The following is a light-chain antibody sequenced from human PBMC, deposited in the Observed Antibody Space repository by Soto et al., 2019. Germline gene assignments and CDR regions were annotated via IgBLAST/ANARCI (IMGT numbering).Light chain of an antibody. J-gene: IGKJ5*01. CDR3: QQYNNWLIT. CDR1: QSVSSN. V-gene: IGKV3-15*01. Sequence: EIVMTQSPDTLSVSPGERATLSCRASQSVSSNLAWYQQKPGQAPRLLIYGASTRAPGIPARFSGSGSGTEFTLTISSLQSEDFAVYYCQQYNNWLITFGQGTRLEIK. CDR2: GAS.